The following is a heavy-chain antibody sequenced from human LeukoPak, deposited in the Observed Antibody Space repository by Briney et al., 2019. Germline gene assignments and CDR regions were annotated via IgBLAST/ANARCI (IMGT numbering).Heavy chain of an antibody. CDR1: GFTFSSYG. Sequence: GRSLRLSCAASGFTFSSYGMHWVRQAPGKGLEWVAVISYDGSNKYYADSVKGRFTISRDNSKNTLYLQMNSLRAEDPAVYYCAKDLVVGIAAAGTRYGMDVWGQGTTVTVSS. CDR2: ISYDGSNK. D-gene: IGHD6-13*01. V-gene: IGHV3-30*18. CDR3: AKDLVVGIAAAGTRYGMDV. J-gene: IGHJ6*02.